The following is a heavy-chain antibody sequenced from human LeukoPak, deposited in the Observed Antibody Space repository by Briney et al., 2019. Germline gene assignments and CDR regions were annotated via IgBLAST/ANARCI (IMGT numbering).Heavy chain of an antibody. D-gene: IGHD6-19*01. CDR1: GFTVSSNY. Sequence: GGPLRLSCAGSGFTVSSNYMSWVRQAPGKGLEWVSVIYSGGSTYYADSVKDRFTISRDSSKNTLYLQMNSLRAEDTAVYYCARGRGSGWPFDYWGQGTLVTVSS. CDR3: ARGRGSGWPFDY. V-gene: IGHV3-66*01. CDR2: IYSGGST. J-gene: IGHJ4*02.